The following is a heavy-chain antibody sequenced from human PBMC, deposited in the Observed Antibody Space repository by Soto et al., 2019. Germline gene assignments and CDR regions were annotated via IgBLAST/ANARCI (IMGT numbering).Heavy chain of an antibody. CDR1: GFSFSSYA. CDR3: ANHYCSSRNCSENEAFEG. J-gene: IGHJ3*01. Sequence: GGSLRLSCAAPGFSFSSYAMSWFGQAPGKGLEWVSAISGSGGSTYYADSVKGRFTISRDNSKNTLYLQMNSLRAEDTAVYYCANHYCSSRNCSENEAFEGWGQGTMVTVSS. D-gene: IGHD2-2*01. CDR2: ISGSGGST. V-gene: IGHV3-23*01.